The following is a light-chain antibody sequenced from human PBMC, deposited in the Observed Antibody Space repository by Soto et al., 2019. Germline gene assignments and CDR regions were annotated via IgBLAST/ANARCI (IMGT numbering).Light chain of an antibody. J-gene: IGLJ2*01. V-gene: IGLV1-40*01. CDR2: GNS. CDR1: SSNIGAGYD. Sequence: QAVVTQPPSVSGAPGQRVTISCTGSSSNIGAGYDIHWYQQLPGAAPKLLISGNSNRPSGVPDRFSGSKSGTSASLAIAGLQAEDEADYYCQSYDTSLSGSVFGGGTNSPS. CDR3: QSYDTSLSGSV.